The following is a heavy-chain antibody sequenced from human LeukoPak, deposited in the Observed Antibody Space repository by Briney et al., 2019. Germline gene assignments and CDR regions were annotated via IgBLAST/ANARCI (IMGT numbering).Heavy chain of an antibody. V-gene: IGHV1-46*01. Sequence: GASVKVSCKASGYTFISYYMHWVRQAPGQGLEWMGIINPSGGTTTYAQKFQGRVTMTRDTSTSTVYMDLSSLRSEDTAVYYCARPTSIIPASNIYYYYYAMDVWGQGTTVTVSS. CDR1: GYTFISYY. J-gene: IGHJ6*02. CDR3: ARPTSIIPASNIYYYYYAMDV. D-gene: IGHD2-2*01. CDR2: INPSGGTT.